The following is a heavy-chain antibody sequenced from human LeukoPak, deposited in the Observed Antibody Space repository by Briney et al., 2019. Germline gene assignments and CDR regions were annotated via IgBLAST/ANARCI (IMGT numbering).Heavy chain of an antibody. CDR3: ARHSTDYGDYNRFDP. Sequence: PGGSLRLSCAASGFTVSSNYMSWVRQAPGKGLEWVSVIYSGGSTYYADSVKGRFTISRDNSKNTLYLQMNSLRAEDTAVYYCARHSTDYGDYNRFDPWGQGTLVTVSS. V-gene: IGHV3-66*02. CDR1: GFTVSSNY. CDR2: IYSGGST. D-gene: IGHD4-17*01. J-gene: IGHJ5*02.